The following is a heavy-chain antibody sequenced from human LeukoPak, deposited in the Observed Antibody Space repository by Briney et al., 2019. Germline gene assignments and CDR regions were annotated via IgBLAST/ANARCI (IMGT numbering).Heavy chain of an antibody. CDR2: ISWNGGTI. Sequence: GRSLRLSCAASGFTFHDYAMHWVRQAPGKGLEWVSGISWNGGTIDYADSVKGRFTISRDNAKNSLYLQMNSLRAEDTAVYYCARGVVVTAPAGPRYYYMDVWGKGTTVTVSS. J-gene: IGHJ6*03. CDR3: ARGVVVTAPAGPRYYYMDV. CDR1: GFTFHDYA. D-gene: IGHD2-21*02. V-gene: IGHV3-9*01.